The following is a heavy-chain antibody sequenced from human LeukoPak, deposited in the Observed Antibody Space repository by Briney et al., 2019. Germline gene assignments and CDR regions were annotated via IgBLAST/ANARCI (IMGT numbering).Heavy chain of an antibody. Sequence: SETLSLTCTVTGGSISDSTYYWGWVRQPPGKGLEWIGSMSYSGTTYYNPLLNSRVLISADTSKNQFSLRLTSVTAADTAVYYCANRGIYGYFNYWGQGTLVTVSS. V-gene: IGHV4-39*01. J-gene: IGHJ4*02. CDR1: GGSISDSTYY. CDR3: ANRGIYGYFNY. D-gene: IGHD3-10*01. CDR2: MSYSGTT.